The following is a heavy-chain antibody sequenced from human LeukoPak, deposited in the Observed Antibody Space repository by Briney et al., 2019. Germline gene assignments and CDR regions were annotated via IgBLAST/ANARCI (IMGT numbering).Heavy chain of an antibody. CDR1: GGSISSDNW. J-gene: IGHJ4*02. D-gene: IGHD3-22*01. Sequence: WETLSLTCAVSGGSISSDNWWSWVRQPPGKGLEWVGEIHQSGSTNYNPSLKSRVTITVDKSKSQFSLKLGSVTAADTAVYYCARRNYYDSTGYYNNWGRGTLVSVSS. V-gene: IGHV4-4*02. CDR3: ARRNYYDSTGYYNN. CDR2: IHQSGST.